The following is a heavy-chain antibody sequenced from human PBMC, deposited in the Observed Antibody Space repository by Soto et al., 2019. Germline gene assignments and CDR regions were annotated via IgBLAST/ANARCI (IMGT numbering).Heavy chain of an antibody. D-gene: IGHD3-3*01. J-gene: IGHJ6*02. CDR3: AKDLGGGDVYGMDV. CDR2: ISYDGSNK. Sequence: QVQLVESGGGVVQPGRSLRLSCAASGFTFSSYGMHWVRQAPGKGLEWVAVISYDGSNKYYADSVKGRFTISRDNSKNTLYLQRNSLRAEDTAVYYCAKDLGGGDVYGMDVWGQGTTVTVSS. V-gene: IGHV3-30*18. CDR1: GFTFSSYG.